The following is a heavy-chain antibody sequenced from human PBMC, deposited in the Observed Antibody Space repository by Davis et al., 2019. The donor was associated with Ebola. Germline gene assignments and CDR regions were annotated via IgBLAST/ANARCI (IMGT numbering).Heavy chain of an antibody. Sequence: GGSLRLSCAASGFTFSDYYMNWVRQAPGKGLERVSYISGSSSSTNYADSVKGRFTISRDNAKNLLYLQMNSLRAEDTAVYYCARGGGWLHSDYWGQGTLVTVSS. V-gene: IGHV3-11*06. CDR3: ARGGGWLHSDY. D-gene: IGHD5-24*01. CDR1: GFTFSDYY. CDR2: ISGSSSST. J-gene: IGHJ4*02.